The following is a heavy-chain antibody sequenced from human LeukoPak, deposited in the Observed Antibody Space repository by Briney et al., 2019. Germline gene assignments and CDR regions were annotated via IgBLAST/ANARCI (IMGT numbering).Heavy chain of an antibody. CDR3: ARHPRRGSFDY. CDR1: GFTFSSYA. J-gene: IGHJ4*02. V-gene: IGHV3-30*04. Sequence: GGSLRLSCAASGFTFSSYAMHWVRQAPGKGLEWVAVISYDGSNKYYADSVKGRFTISRDNSKNTLYLQMNSLRAEDTAVYYCARHPRRGSFDYWGQGTLVTVSS. CDR2: ISYDGSNK. D-gene: IGHD3-10*01.